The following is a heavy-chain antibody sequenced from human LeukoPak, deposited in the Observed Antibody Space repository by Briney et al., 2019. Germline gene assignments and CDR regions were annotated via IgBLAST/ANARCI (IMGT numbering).Heavy chain of an antibody. Sequence: GGSLRLSCAASGLNFNSYSMNWVRQAPGKGLEWVSSISSSSSFIYYADSLKGRFTISRDNAKNSLYLQMNSLRAEDTAVYYCAKGFRGYSYGFDYWGQGTLVTVSS. J-gene: IGHJ4*02. V-gene: IGHV3-21*04. CDR2: ISSSSSFI. CDR1: GLNFNSYS. D-gene: IGHD5-18*01. CDR3: AKGFRGYSYGFDY.